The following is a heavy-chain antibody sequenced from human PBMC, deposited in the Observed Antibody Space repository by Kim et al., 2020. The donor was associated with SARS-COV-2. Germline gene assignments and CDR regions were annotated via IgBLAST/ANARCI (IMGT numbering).Heavy chain of an antibody. V-gene: IGHV3-23*01. CDR2: ST. CDR3: ARESSRRADY. D-gene: IGHD2-2*01. Sequence: STFYADAGKGRFTISRDNSKNTLFRQLNSLRAEDTALYYCARESSRRADYWGQGTLVTVSS. J-gene: IGHJ4*02.